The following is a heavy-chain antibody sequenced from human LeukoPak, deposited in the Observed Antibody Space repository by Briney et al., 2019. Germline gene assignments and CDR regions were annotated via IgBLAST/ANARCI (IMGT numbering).Heavy chain of an antibody. CDR1: GFTFSSYA. Sequence: GGSLRLSCAASGFTFSSYAMSWVRQAPGKGLEWVSAISGSGGSTYYADSVKGRFTISRDNSKNTLYLQMNSLRAEDTAVYYCARGSYDSSGYYLPWYYMDVWGKGTTVTISS. CDR3: ARGSYDSSGYYLPWYYMDV. J-gene: IGHJ6*03. CDR2: ISGSGGST. D-gene: IGHD3-22*01. V-gene: IGHV3-23*01.